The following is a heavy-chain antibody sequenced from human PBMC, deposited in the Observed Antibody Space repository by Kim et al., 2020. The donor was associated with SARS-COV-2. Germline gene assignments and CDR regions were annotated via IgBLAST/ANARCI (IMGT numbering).Heavy chain of an antibody. J-gene: IGHJ3*01. CDR1: GFTFRNYA. CDR2: ITYNGNNK. CDR3: ARASFQLSQIVDDGLNV. V-gene: IGHV3-30*03. D-gene: IGHD6-6*01. Sequence: GGSLRLSCAASGFTFRNYAIHWVRQAPGKGLEWVAVITYNGNNKSYGESVTGRFTISRDNSKNTVDLQMSGLRPEDTARSFCARASFQLSQIVDDGLNV.